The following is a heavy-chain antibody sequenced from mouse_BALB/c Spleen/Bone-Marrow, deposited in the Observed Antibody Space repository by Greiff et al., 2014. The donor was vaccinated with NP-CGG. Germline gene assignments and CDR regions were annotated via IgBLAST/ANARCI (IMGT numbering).Heavy chain of an antibody. CDR2: VYPGNSDT. CDR3: TFLVKEDFAY. Sequence: VQLQQPETVLARPGASVKMSCKASGYSFTSYWMHWVKQRPGQGLEWIGAVYPGNSDTTYNQKFKGKAKLTAVTSASTAYMELSSLTNEDSAVYYCTFLVKEDFAYWGQGTLVTVSA. V-gene: IGHV1-5*01. J-gene: IGHJ3*01. D-gene: IGHD2-10*02. CDR1: GYSFTSYW.